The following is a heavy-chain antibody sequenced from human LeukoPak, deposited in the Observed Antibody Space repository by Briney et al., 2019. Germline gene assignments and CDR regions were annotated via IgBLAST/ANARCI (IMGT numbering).Heavy chain of an antibody. D-gene: IGHD3-22*01. J-gene: IGHJ4*02. Sequence: GRSPRLSCAASGFTFSSYGMHWVRQAPGKGLEWVSFISGSGGSTYYADSVKGRFTISRDNSKNTLYLQINSLRAEDTAVYYCAKGDDSGYPYYFDYWGQGTLVTVSS. CDR1: GFTFSSYG. V-gene: IGHV3-23*01. CDR2: ISGSGGST. CDR3: AKGDDSGYPYYFDY.